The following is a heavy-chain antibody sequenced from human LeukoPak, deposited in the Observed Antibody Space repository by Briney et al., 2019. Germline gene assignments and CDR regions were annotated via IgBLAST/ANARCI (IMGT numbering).Heavy chain of an antibody. Sequence: SETLSPTCTVSGGSIRSYYWSWIRQPAEKGLEWIGRIYISGSTNYNPSLKSRVTMSVDTSKNQFSLKLSSVTAADTAVYYCARAPEFSSGWLLDYWGQGTLVTVSS. J-gene: IGHJ4*02. V-gene: IGHV4-4*07. D-gene: IGHD6-19*01. CDR2: IYISGST. CDR1: GGSIRSYY. CDR3: ARAPEFSSGWLLDY.